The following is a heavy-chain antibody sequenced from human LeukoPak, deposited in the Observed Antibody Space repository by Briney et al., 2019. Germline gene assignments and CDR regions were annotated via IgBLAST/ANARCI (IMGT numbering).Heavy chain of an antibody. CDR2: IKSKTDGGTT. D-gene: IGHD3-22*01. V-gene: IGHV3-15*01. CDR3: TADYDTVILTSHARLSDSGVDV. J-gene: IGHJ6*02. CDR1: GFTFSNAW. Sequence: KTGGSLRLSCAASGFTFSNAWMSWVRQAPGKGLEWVGRIKSKTDGGTTDYPAPVKGRFTISRDDSKNTLYLQMNSLQTKDTAIYFCTADYDTVILTSHARLSDSGVDVWGRGTTVTVSS.